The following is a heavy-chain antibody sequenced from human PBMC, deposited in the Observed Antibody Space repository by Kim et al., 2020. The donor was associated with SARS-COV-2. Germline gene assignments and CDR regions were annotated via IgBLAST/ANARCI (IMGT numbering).Heavy chain of an antibody. CDR2: IKYDGSET. D-gene: IGHD7-27*01. CDR1: GFRFSNYW. Sequence: GGSLRLSCAASGFRFSNYWMSWVRQAPGKGLEWVANIKYDGSETNYVDSVTGRFIISRDNAQNSLYLQVNRLSVEDTAVYYCANENWGRLDYWGQGSPVTV. J-gene: IGHJ4*02. V-gene: IGHV3-7*01. CDR3: ANENWGRLDY.